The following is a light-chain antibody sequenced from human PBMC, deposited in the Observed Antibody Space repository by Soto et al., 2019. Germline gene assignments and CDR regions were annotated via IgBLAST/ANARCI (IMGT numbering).Light chain of an antibody. CDR3: QQYSSYPYT. Sequence: DIQMTQSPSTLSASVGDRVTITCRASQSISSWLAWYQQKPGKAPKLLIYDASSLESGVPSRFSGSESGTEFTLTISSLQPDDFATYYCQQYSSYPYTFGQGTKVDIK. CDR1: QSISSW. CDR2: DAS. J-gene: IGKJ2*01. V-gene: IGKV1-5*01.